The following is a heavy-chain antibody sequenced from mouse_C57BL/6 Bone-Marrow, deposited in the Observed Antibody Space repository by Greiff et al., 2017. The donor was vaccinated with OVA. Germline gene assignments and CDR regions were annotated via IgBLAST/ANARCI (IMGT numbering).Heavy chain of an antibody. J-gene: IGHJ1*03. CDR3: ARRGVSSFSYWYFDV. V-gene: IGHV1-81*01. CDR2: IYPRSGNT. CDR1: GYTFTSYG. Sequence: VQLQQSGAELARPGASVKLSCKASGYTFTSYGISWVKQRTGQGLEWIGEIYPRSGNTYYNEKFKGKATLTADKSSSTAYMELRSLTSEDSAVYFCARRGVSSFSYWYFDVWGTGTTVTVSS. D-gene: IGHD1-1*01.